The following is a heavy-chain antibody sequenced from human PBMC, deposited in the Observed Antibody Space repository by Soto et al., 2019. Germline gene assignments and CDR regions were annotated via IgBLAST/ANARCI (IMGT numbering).Heavy chain of an antibody. D-gene: IGHD4-4*01. CDR1: GFTFSSYG. CDR2: ISYDGSNK. CDR3: XXXQYPRXXXGMDV. J-gene: IGHJ6*02. V-gene: IGHV3-30*03. Sequence: QVQLVESGGGVVQPGRSLRLSCAASGFTFSSYGMHWVRQAPGKGLEWVAVISYDGSNKYYADSVKGRFTISRDNSKXXXXXXXXXXXXXXXXXXXXXXXQYPRXXXGMDVWGQGTTVTVSS.